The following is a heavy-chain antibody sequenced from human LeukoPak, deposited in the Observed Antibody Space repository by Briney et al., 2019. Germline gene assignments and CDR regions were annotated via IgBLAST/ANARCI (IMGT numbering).Heavy chain of an antibody. D-gene: IGHD3-16*01. V-gene: IGHV3-33*01. CDR2: IWYDGSNK. CDR3: ARSFASETYYYYYGMDV. CDR1: GFTFSTYG. J-gene: IGHJ6*02. Sequence: GGSLRLSCAASGFTFSTYGMHWVRQAPGKGLEWVAVIWYDGSNKHHADSVKGRFTTSRDNSKNTLYLQMNSLRAEDTAVYYCARSFASETYYYYYGMDVWGQGTTVSVSS.